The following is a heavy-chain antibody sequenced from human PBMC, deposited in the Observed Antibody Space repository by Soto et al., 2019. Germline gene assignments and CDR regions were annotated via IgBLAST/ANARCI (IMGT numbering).Heavy chain of an antibody. CDR2: IKQDGSEK. D-gene: IGHD3-16*01. Sequence: EVQLLESGGGLVQPGGSLRLSCAASGFTFSSYWMSWVRQAPGKGLEWVANIKQDGSEKYYVDSVKGRFTISRDNAKNSLYLQMNSLRAEDTAVYYCARDRWGKWSLPSPLSFDPWGQGTLVTVSS. CDR1: GFTFSSYW. J-gene: IGHJ5*02. CDR3: ARDRWGKWSLPSPLSFDP. V-gene: IGHV3-7*01.